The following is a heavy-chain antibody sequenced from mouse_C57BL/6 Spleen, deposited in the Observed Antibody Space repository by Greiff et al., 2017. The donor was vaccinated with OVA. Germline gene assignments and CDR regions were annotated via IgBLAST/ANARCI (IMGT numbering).Heavy chain of an antibody. Sequence: VKLVESGPELVKPGASVKISCKASGYAFSSSWMNWVKQRPGKGLEWIGRIYPGDGDTNYNGKFKGKATLTADKSSSTAYMQLSSLTSEDSAVYFCARSTTVVGGDYWGQGTTLTVSS. CDR2: IYPGDGDT. CDR3: ARSTTVVGGDY. V-gene: IGHV1-82*01. J-gene: IGHJ2*01. D-gene: IGHD1-1*01. CDR1: GYAFSSSW.